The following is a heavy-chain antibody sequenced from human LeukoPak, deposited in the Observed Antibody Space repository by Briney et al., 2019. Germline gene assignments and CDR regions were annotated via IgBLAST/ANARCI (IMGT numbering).Heavy chain of an antibody. CDR1: GYTFTSYY. D-gene: IGHD3-22*01. V-gene: IGHV1-46*01. CDR2: INPSGGST. Sequence: ASVKVSCKASGYTFTSYYMHWVRQAPGQGLEWMGIINPSGGSTSYAQKFQGRVTMTRDTSTSTVYMELSSLRSEDTAVYCCARDYLMGDSSGPPYDYWGQGTLVTVSS. J-gene: IGHJ4*02. CDR3: ARDYLMGDSSGPPYDY.